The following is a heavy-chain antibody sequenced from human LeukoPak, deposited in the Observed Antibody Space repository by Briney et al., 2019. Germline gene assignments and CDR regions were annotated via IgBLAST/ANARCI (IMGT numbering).Heavy chain of an antibody. CDR1: GYTFTSYY. J-gene: IGHJ6*03. V-gene: IGHV1-46*01. D-gene: IGHD3-10*01. CDR3: ARERGLDGSGSYYNAGSYYYYMDV. CDR2: INPSGGST. Sequence: ASVKVSCKASGYTFTSYYMHWVRQAPGQGLEWMGIINPSGGSTSYAQKFQGRVTMTRDMSTSTVYMELSSLRSEDTAVYYCARERGLDGSGSYYNAGSYYYYMDVWGKGTTVTVSS.